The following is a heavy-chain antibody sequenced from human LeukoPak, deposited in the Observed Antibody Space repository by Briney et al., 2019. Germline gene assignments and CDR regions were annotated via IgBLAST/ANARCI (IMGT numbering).Heavy chain of an antibody. V-gene: IGHV4-59*01. J-gene: IGHJ3*02. CDR3: AREFGEPLDAFDI. D-gene: IGHD3-10*01. CDR2: IYYSGST. CDR1: GGSTSSYY. Sequence: SETLSLTCTVSGGSTSSYYWSWIRQPPGKGLEWIGYIYYSGSTNYNPSLKSRVTISVDTSKNQFSLKLSSVTAADTAVYYCAREFGEPLDAFDIWGQGTMVTVSS.